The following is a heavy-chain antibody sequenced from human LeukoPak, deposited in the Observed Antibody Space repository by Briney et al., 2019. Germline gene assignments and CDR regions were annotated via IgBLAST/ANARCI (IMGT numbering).Heavy chain of an antibody. Sequence: GRSLRLSCTASGFTFGDYAMSWFRHARGKGLEGVGFLRSKAYGGTTEYAASVKDRFTISRDDSKSIAYLQMNSLKTEDTAVYYCTRVLRGYGGYYFDYWGQGTLVTVSS. CDR1: GFTFGDYA. V-gene: IGHV3-49*03. J-gene: IGHJ4*02. CDR3: TRVLRGYGGYYFDY. CDR2: LRSKAYGGTT. D-gene: IGHD4-23*01.